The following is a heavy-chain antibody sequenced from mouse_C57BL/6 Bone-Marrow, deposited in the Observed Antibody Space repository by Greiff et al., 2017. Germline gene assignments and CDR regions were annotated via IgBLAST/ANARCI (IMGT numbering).Heavy chain of an antibody. Sequence: EVKLMESGGGLVKPGGSLKLSCAASGFTFSDYGMHWVRQAPEKGLEWVAYISSGSSTIYYADTVKGRFTISRDNAKNTLFLQMTSLRSEDTAMYYCARGAGTGGFAYWGQGTLVTVSA. CDR2: ISSGSSTI. V-gene: IGHV5-17*01. CDR3: ARGAGTGGFAY. J-gene: IGHJ3*01. D-gene: IGHD4-1*01. CDR1: GFTFSDYG.